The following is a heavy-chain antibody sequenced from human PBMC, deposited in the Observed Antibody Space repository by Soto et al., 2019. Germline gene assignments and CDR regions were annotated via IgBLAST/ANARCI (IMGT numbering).Heavy chain of an antibody. CDR2: IDGSGTTK. CDR1: GFTFNDFE. V-gene: IGHV3-48*03. Sequence: EVQLLESGGGLVQPGGSLRLSCGVSGFTFNDFEMNWVRQAPGKGLEWLAYIDGSGTTKKYADSVRGRFTISRDNPNNPLFLQLSSLSAADTVIYYCASGCAWFNSWGQGTVVSVSS. CDR3: ASGCAWFNS. J-gene: IGHJ5*01.